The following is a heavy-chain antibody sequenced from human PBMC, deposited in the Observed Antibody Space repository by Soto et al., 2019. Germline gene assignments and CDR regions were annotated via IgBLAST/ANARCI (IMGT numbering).Heavy chain of an antibody. CDR3: TTTGTIDY. CDR2: IKSKTDGGTT. D-gene: IGHD1-1*01. CDR1: GFTFSNAW. Sequence: PGGSLRLSCAASGFTFSNAWMTWVRQAPGKGLEWLGRIKSKTDGGTTYYAAPVKGRFTISRDDSKNAVCLQMNSLKTEDTAVYYCTTTGTIDYWGQGALVTVSS. J-gene: IGHJ4*02. V-gene: IGHV3-15*01.